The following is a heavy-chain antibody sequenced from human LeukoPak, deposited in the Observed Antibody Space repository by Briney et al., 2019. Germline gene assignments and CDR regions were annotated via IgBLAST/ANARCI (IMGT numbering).Heavy chain of an antibody. J-gene: IGHJ3*02. Sequence: GGSLRLSCAASGFTFSSYDMHWVRQATGKGLEWVSAIGTAGDTYYPGSVKGRFTISGENAKNSLYLQMNSLRAGDTAVYYCARGDYYGPPGSAGGAFDIWGQGTMVTVSS. CDR2: IGTAGDT. V-gene: IGHV3-13*01. CDR3: ARGDYYGPPGSAGGAFDI. D-gene: IGHD3-10*01. CDR1: GFTFSSYD.